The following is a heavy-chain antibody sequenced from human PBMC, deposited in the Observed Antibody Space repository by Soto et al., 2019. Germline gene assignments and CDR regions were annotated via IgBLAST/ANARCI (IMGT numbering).Heavy chain of an antibody. CDR1: VGSISVSY. CDR2: VYCTGST. Sequence: SEALYVTCSFSVGSISVSYWSWIRQSPGKGLEWLGYVYCTGSTNYSPSLRSRVSISVDTSKNEFSLRLSSVTAADTAVYFCARSVAVPGAHIDYWGQGTQVTVSS. J-gene: IGHJ4*02. V-gene: IGHV4-59*01. D-gene: IGHD6-19*01. CDR3: ARSVAVPGAHIDY.